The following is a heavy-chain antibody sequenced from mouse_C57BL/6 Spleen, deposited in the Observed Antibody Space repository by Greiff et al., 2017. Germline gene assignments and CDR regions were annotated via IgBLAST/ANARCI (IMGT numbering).Heavy chain of an antibody. CDR1: GYTFTSYW. V-gene: IGHV1-72*01. CDR3: ARGFGREPLLAY. J-gene: IGHJ3*01. CDR2: IDPTDGGT. D-gene: IGHD3-1*01. Sequence: QVQLQQPGAELVKPGASVKLSCKASGYTFTSYWMHWVKQRPGRGLEWIGRIDPTDGGTKYNEKFKSKDTLTVDKPSSTAYMQLSSLTSEDSAVEYCARGFGREPLLAYWGQGTLVTVSA.